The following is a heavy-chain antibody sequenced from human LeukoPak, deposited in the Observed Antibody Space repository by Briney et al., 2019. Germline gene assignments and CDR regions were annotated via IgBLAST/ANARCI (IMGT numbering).Heavy chain of an antibody. CDR1: GYTFTTYG. D-gene: IGHD6-13*01. Sequence: EASVNVSCKSSGYTFTTYGFSWVRQAAGQELEWMGWISAFNGNTNYAQNLQDRVSMTTDTSTSTAYMELRSLRSDGTAVYYCTRFGSSWHSNFDYWGQGTLVTVSS. J-gene: IGHJ4*02. V-gene: IGHV1-18*01. CDR3: TRFGSSWHSNFDY. CDR2: ISAFNGNT.